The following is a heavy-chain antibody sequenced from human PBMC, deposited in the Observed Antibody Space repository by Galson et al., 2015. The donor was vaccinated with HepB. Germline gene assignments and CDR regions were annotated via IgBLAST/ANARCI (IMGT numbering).Heavy chain of an antibody. CDR3: ARGTGDFYSY. CDR2: INTYNGNT. Sequence: SCKAPGYTFTGYGISWVRQAPGQGLECMGFINTYNGNTDYAQKLQGRVTMTTDTSTSTAYMELRSLRSDDTAMYYCARGTGDFYSYWGQGALVTVSS. V-gene: IGHV1-18*01. J-gene: IGHJ4*02. CDR1: GYTFTGYG. D-gene: IGHD2-21*02.